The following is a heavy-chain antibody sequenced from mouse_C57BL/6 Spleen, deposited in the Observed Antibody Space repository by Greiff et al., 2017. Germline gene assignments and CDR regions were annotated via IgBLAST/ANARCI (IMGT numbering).Heavy chain of an antibody. V-gene: IGHV1-50*01. CDR3: ARGRGWDYGY. D-gene: IGHD2-4*01. Sequence: VQLQQPGAELVKPGASVKLSCKASGYTFTSYWMQWVKQRPGQGLEWIGEIDPSDSYTNYNQKFKGKATVTVDTSSSTAYMQLSSLTSEDSAVYYCARGRGWDYGYWGKGTTLTVSS. CDR2: IDPSDSYT. CDR1: GYTFTSYW. J-gene: IGHJ2*01.